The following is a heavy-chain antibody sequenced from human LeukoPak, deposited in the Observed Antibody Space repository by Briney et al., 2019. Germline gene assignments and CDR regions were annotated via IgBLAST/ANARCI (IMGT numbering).Heavy chain of an antibody. Sequence: ASVKVSCKASGYTFTSYYMHWVRQAPGQGLEWMGIINPSGGSTSYAQKFQGRVTMTRDTSTSTVYMELSSLRSEDTAVYYCAGSSWTGNWFDPWGPGTLVTVSS. V-gene: IGHV1-46*01. CDR3: AGSSWTGNWFDP. J-gene: IGHJ5*02. D-gene: IGHD6-13*01. CDR1: GYTFTSYY. CDR2: INPSGGST.